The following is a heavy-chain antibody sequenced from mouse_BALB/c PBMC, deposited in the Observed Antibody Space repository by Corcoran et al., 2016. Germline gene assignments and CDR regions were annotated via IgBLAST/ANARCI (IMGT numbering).Heavy chain of an antibody. D-gene: IGHD3-3*01. CDR3: ARGTHYFDY. CDR2: INTYTGEP. Sequence: QIQLVQSGPELKKPGETVKISCKASGYTFTNYGMNWVKQAPGKGLKWMGWINTYTGEPTYADDFKGRFAFSWDTSASTAYLQINNLKNEDTATDFCARGTHYFDYWGQGTTLTVSS. CDR1: GYTFTNYG. J-gene: IGHJ2*01. V-gene: IGHV9-3-1*01.